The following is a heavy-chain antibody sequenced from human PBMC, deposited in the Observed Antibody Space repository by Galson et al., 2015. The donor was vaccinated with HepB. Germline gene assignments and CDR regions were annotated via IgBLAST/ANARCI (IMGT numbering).Heavy chain of an antibody. CDR2: ISYDGSNK. D-gene: IGHD3-3*01. J-gene: IGHJ4*02. CDR3: RGFLEWLQYYFDY. Sequence: SLRLSCAASGFTFSSYGMHWVRQAPGKGLERVAVISYDGSNKYYADSVKGRFTISRDNSKNTLYLQMNSLRAEDTAVYYCRGFLEWLQYYFDYWGQGTLVTVSS. V-gene: IGHV3-30*03. CDR1: GFTFSSYG.